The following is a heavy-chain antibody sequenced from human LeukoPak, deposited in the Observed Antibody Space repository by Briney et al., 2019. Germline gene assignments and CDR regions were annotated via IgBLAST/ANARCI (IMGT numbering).Heavy chain of an antibody. Sequence: PSETLSLTCAVYGGSFSGYYWSWIRQPPGKGLEWIGSIYHSGSTNYNPSLKSRVTISVDTSKNQFSLKLSSVTAADTAVYYCARDRVLRFLEWSYTRYYFDYWGQGTLVTVSS. D-gene: IGHD3-3*01. CDR3: ARDRVLRFLEWSYTRYYFDY. J-gene: IGHJ4*02. CDR2: IYHSGST. CDR1: GGSFSGYY. V-gene: IGHV4-34*01.